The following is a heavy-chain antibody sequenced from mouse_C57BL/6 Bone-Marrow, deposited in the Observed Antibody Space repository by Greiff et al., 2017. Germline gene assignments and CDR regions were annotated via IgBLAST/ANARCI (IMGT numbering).Heavy chain of an antibody. J-gene: IGHJ2*01. Sequence: EVKLVESGGGLVKPGGSLKLSCAASGFTFSSYTMSWVRQTPEKRLEWVATISGGGGNTYYPDSVKGRVTISRDNAKNTLYLQMSSLRSEDTALYYCARHDGYPYYCDYWGQGTTLTVSS. D-gene: IGHD2-3*01. V-gene: IGHV5-9*01. CDR1: GFTFSSYT. CDR3: ARHDGYPYYCDY. CDR2: ISGGGGNT.